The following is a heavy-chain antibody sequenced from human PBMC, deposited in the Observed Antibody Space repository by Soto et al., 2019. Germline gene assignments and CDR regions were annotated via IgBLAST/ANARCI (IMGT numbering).Heavy chain of an antibody. CDR3: ARHHGSSGWVNYYYYGMDV. V-gene: IGHV4-59*08. CDR1: GGSISSYY. Sequence: PSETLSLTCTVSGGSISSYYWSWIRQPPGKGLEWIGYIYYSGSTNYNPSLKSRVTISVDTSKNQFSLKLSSVTAADTAVYYCARHHGSSGWVNYYYYGMDVWGQGTTVTVSS. D-gene: IGHD6-19*01. CDR2: IYYSGST. J-gene: IGHJ6*02.